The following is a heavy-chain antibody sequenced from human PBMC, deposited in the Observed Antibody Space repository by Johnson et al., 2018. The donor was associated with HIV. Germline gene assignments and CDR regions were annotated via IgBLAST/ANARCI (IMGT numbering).Heavy chain of an antibody. CDR3: AKSVVVVLVGDNDDAFDI. V-gene: IGHV3-20*04. J-gene: IGHJ3*02. CDR2: INWNGGST. D-gene: IGHD2-15*01. CDR1: GCTFDDYG. Sequence: VQLVESGGGVLRPGGSLRRTCAASGCTFDDYGMSWVRQGPGKRLEWVSGINWNGGSTGYAESVQGRLNISRDNPWNTLYLQMNNLTTEDTAVYYCAKSVVVVLVGDNDDAFDIWGQGTMVTVSS.